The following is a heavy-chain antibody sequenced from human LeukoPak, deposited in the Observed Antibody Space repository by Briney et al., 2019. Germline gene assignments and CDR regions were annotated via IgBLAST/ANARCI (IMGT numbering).Heavy chain of an antibody. V-gene: IGHV3-23*05. J-gene: IGHJ2*01. CDR3: AAAMTEYWYLDL. CDR2: VVNSGSNT. CDR1: GFTFSTYA. D-gene: IGHD2-21*02. Sequence: PGGSLRLSCAASGFTFSTYAMSWVRQAPGKGLEWVSGVVNSGSNTYYVDPEKGRFTISRDNSKNMLWLQMNSLRAEDTAVYYCAAAMTEYWYLDLWGRGTLVTVSS.